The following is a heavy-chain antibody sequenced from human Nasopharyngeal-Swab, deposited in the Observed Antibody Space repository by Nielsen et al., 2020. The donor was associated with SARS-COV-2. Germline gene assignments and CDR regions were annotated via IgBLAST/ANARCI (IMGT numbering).Heavy chain of an antibody. CDR1: GFTFSSYS. CDR3: ARDGGSYFDY. CDR2: IYSGGST. Sequence: GESLKISCAASGFTFSSYSMNWVRQAPGKGLEWVSVIYSGGSTYYADSVKGRFTISRDNSKNTLYLQMNSLRAEDTAVYYCARDGGSYFDYWGQGTLVTVSS. V-gene: IGHV3-66*01. J-gene: IGHJ4*02. D-gene: IGHD1-26*01.